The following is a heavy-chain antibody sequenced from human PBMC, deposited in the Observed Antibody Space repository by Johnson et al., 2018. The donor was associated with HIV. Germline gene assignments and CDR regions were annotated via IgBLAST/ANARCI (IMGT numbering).Heavy chain of an antibody. CDR2: INWNGGRT. J-gene: IGHJ3*02. D-gene: IGHD6-19*01. Sequence: VQLVESGGGVVRPGGSLRLSCTVAGFRFDDYGMSWVRQAPGKGLEWISTINWNGGRTGYVDSLKGRFTISRDNSKNSLYLQMNSLRPEDTGVYYCAKDIASGYTNGGTLDIWGQGTMVTVSS. V-gene: IGHV3-20*04. CDR1: GFRFDDYG. CDR3: AKDIASGYTNGGTLDI.